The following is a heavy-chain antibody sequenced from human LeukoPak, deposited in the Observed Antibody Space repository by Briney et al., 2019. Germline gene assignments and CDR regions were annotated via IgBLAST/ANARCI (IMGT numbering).Heavy chain of an antibody. J-gene: IGHJ4*02. CDR2: INTDGSTT. CDR1: GFTFSSYW. D-gene: IGHD5-12*01. Sequence: GGSLRLSCAASGFTFSSYWMHWVRQAPGKGLVWVSRINTDGSTTNYADSVKGRFTISRDNPKNTLYLQMNSLRAEDTAVYYCATISGNLDYFDYWGQGTLVTVSS. V-gene: IGHV3-74*01. CDR3: ATISGNLDYFDY.